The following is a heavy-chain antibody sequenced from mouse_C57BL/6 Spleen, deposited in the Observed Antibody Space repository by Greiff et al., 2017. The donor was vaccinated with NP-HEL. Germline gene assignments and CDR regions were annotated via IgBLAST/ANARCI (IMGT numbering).Heavy chain of an antibody. D-gene: IGHD1-1*01. V-gene: IGHV1-15*01. Sequence: QVQLKQSGAELVRPGASVTLSCKASGYTFTDYEMHWVKQTPVHGLEWIGAIDPETGGTAYNQKFKGKAILTADKSSSTAYMELRSLTSEDSAVYYCTRDHYGSSYWFAYWGQGTLVTVSA. CDR2: IDPETGGT. CDR1: GYTFTDYE. CDR3: TRDHYGSSYWFAY. J-gene: IGHJ3*01.